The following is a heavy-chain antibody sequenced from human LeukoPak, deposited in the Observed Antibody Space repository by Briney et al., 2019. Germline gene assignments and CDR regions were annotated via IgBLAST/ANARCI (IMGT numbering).Heavy chain of an antibody. D-gene: IGHD2-2*01. CDR3: ARDRCSSTSCYFGYWYFDL. Sequence: ASVKVSCKASGYTFTSYGISWVRQAPGQGLEWMGRISAYNGNTNYAQKLQGRVTMTTDTSTSTAYMELRSLRSDDTAVYYCARDRCSSTSCYFGYWYFDLWGRGTLVAVSS. V-gene: IGHV1-18*01. CDR1: GYTFTSYG. J-gene: IGHJ2*01. CDR2: ISAYNGNT.